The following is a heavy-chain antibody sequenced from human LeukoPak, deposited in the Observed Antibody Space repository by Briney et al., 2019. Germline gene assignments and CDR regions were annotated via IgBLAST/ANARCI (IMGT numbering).Heavy chain of an antibody. Sequence: ASVKVSCRASGYTFTSYYMHWVRQAPGQGPEWMGIINPSGGSTTYAQKFQDRVTMTRDTSTSTVYMELSSLRSEDTAVYYCARNRWLDCWGQGTLVTVPS. V-gene: IGHV1-46*01. CDR3: ARNRWLDC. CDR1: GYTFTSYY. J-gene: IGHJ4*02. D-gene: IGHD5-24*01. CDR2: INPSGGST.